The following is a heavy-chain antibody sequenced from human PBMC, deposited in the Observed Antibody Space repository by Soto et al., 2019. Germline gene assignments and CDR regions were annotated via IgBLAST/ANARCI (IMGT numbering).Heavy chain of an antibody. V-gene: IGHV3-48*01. CDR2: ISSSSSTI. CDR1: GFPFSSYS. CDR3: ARDGLPDAFDI. J-gene: IGHJ3*02. Sequence: GGSLRLSCAASGFPFSSYSMNWVRQAPGKGLEWVSYISSSSSTIYYADSVKGRFTISRDNAKNSLYLQMNSLRAEDTAVYYCARDGLPDAFDIWGQGTMVTVSS.